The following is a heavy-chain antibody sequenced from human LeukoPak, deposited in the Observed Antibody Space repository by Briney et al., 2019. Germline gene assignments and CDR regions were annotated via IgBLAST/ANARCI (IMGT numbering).Heavy chain of an antibody. CDR1: GFTFSSYE. D-gene: IGHD6-19*01. Sequence: PGGSLRLSCAASGFTFSSYEMNWVRQAPGKGLEWVANIKQDGSEKYYVDSVKGRFTISRDNAKNSLYLQMNSLRAEDTAVYYCARRYSSGSYYYYYMDVWGKGTTVTVSS. V-gene: IGHV3-7*01. CDR2: IKQDGSEK. CDR3: ARRYSSGSYYYYYMDV. J-gene: IGHJ6*03.